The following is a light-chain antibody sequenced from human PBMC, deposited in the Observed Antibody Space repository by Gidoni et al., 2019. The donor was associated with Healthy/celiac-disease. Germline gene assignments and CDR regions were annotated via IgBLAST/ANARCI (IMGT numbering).Light chain of an antibody. CDR1: QGIRSW. CDR3: QQANSFPRT. V-gene: IGKV1-12*01. J-gene: IGKJ3*01. Sequence: DIQMTQSPSSVSASVGDRVTITCRASQGIRSWLAWYQQKPGKAPKLLIYAASSLQSGVTSRFSGIGSGPDFTLTISSLQPEDFATYYCQQANSFPRTFXPXTKVDIK. CDR2: AAS.